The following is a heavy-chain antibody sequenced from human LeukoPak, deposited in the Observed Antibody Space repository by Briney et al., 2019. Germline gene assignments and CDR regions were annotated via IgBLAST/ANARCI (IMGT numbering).Heavy chain of an antibody. Sequence: GASVKVSCKASGYTLNNYAIHWVRQAPGQRFEWMGWINAGNGHTKYSQNFQGRVTITRDSSASTVYIDLSALTSEDTAVYYCARGIWSARTVDYYLDSWGQGTLVTVSS. CDR3: ARGIWSARTVDYYLDS. J-gene: IGHJ4*02. V-gene: IGHV1-3*01. CDR2: INAGNGHT. CDR1: GYTLNNYA. D-gene: IGHD2-21*01.